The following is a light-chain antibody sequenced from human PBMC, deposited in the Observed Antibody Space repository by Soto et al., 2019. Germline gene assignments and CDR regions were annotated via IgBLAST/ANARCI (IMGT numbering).Light chain of an antibody. CDR2: SNN. CDR3: AAWEDSVNLWL. J-gene: IGLJ7*01. CDR1: PSNIGSNY. V-gene: IGLV1-47*02. Sequence: QSVLTQPPSASGAPGQTVTLSCSGGPSNIGSNYVYWYQHLPGTAPKLLIYSNNQRPSGVPDRFSGSKSGTSGSLAISGLRSEDEADYYCAAWEDSVNLWLFGGGTQLTVL.